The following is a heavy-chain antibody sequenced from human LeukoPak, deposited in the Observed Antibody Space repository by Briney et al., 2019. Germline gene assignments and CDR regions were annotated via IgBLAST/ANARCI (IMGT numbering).Heavy chain of an antibody. CDR3: AKPYGDYYYFDY. V-gene: IGHV3-30-3*02. J-gene: IGHJ4*02. CDR1: GFTFSSYA. D-gene: IGHD4-17*01. Sequence: QAGGSLRLSCAASGFTFSSYAMHWVRQAPGKGLEWVAVISYDGSNKYYADSVKGRFTISRDNSKNTLYLQMNSLRAEDTAVYYCAKPYGDYYYFDYWGQGTLVTVSS. CDR2: ISYDGSNK.